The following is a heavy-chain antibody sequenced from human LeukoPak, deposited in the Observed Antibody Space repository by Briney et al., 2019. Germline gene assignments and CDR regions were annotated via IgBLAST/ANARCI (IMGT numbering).Heavy chain of an antibody. J-gene: IGHJ2*01. Sequence: ASVKVSCKASGYTFNSYGISWVRQAPGQGLEWMGWISAYNGNTNYAQKFQGRVTITADESTSTAYMELSSLRSEDTAVYYCARDLGTISSWYFDLWGRGTLVAVSS. V-gene: IGHV1-18*01. CDR3: ARDLGTISSWYFDL. CDR1: GYTFNSYG. CDR2: ISAYNGNT. D-gene: IGHD1-1*01.